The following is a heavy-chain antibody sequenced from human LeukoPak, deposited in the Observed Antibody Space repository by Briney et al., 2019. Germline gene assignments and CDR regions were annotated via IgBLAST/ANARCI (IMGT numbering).Heavy chain of an antibody. V-gene: IGHV4-61*08. Sequence: SETLSLTCTVSGASVSSGGYYWSWIRQPPGKGLEWIGYIYYSGSTNYNPSLKSRVTISVDTSKNQFSLKLSSVTAADTAVYYCARGGGSFDYWGQGTLVTVSS. CDR1: GASVSSGGYY. J-gene: IGHJ4*02. CDR3: ARGGGSFDY. CDR2: IYYSGST. D-gene: IGHD1-26*01.